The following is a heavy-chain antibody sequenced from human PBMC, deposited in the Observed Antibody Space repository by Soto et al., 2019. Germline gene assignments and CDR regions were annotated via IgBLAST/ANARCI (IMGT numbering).Heavy chain of an antibody. CDR1: GGSISSYY. Sequence: QVQLQESGPGLVKPLETLSLTCTVSGGSISSYYWSWIRQPPGKGLEWIGYIYYSGSTNYNPSLKSRVTISVDTSKNQFSLKLSSVTAADTAVYYCASDSGSYYSEAFDIWGQGTMVTVSS. D-gene: IGHD3-10*01. V-gene: IGHV4-59*08. CDR3: ASDSGSYYSEAFDI. J-gene: IGHJ3*02. CDR2: IYYSGST.